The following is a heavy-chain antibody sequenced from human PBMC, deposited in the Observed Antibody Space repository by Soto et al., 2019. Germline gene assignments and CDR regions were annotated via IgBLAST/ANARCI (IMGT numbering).Heavy chain of an antibody. CDR2: INPNSGGT. V-gene: IGHV1-2*04. CDR3: ARDPGRYDILTGYFGYWFDP. CDR1: GYTFTGYY. D-gene: IGHD3-9*01. J-gene: IGHJ5*02. Sequence: QVQLVQSGAEVKKPGASVKVSCKASGYTFTGYYMHWVRQAPGQGLEWMGWINPNSGGTNYAQKCEGWVTMTRDTAISTAYRELSRLRSDDTAVYYCARDPGRYDILTGYFGYWFDPWGQGTLVTVSS.